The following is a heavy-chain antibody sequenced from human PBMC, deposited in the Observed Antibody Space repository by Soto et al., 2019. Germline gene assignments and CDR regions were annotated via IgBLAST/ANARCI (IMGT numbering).Heavy chain of an antibody. D-gene: IGHD3-3*01. V-gene: IGHV1-8*01. CDR1: GYTFTSYD. CDR3: ARAGEFITIFGVVIRTEIDIDY. Sequence: ASVKVSCKASGYTFTSYDINWVRQATGQGLEWMGWMNPNSGNTGYAQKFQGRVTMTRNTSISTAYMELSSLRSEDTAVYYCARAGEFITIFGVVIRTEIDIDYWGQGTLVTVSS. CDR2: MNPNSGNT. J-gene: IGHJ4*02.